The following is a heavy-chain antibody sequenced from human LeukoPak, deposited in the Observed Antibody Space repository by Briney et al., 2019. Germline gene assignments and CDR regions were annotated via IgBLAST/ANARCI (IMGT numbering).Heavy chain of an antibody. CDR2: IKQDGSEK. J-gene: IGHJ4*02. V-gene: IGHV3-7*03. CDR3: ARGITDGSGSYDY. D-gene: IGHD3-10*01. Sequence: GGSGRLSCAASGFTFSSYWMSWFRQAPGKGLEWVANIKQDGSEKYCVDSVKGRFTISRDNAKNSLYLQMNSLRAEDTAVYYCARGITDGSGSYDYWGQGTLVTVSS. CDR1: GFTFSSYW.